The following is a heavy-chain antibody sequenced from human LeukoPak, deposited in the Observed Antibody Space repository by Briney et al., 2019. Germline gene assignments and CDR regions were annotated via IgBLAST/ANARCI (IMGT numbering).Heavy chain of an antibody. CDR2: IYTSGST. CDR1: GGSISSGSYY. CDR3: ARFPGYSYGPHFDY. V-gene: IGHV4-61*02. D-gene: IGHD5-18*01. Sequence: PSQTLSLTXTVSGGSISSGSYYWSWIRQPAGKGLEWIGRIYTSGSTNYNPSLKSRVTISVDTSKNQFSLKLSSVTAADTAVYYCARFPGYSYGPHFDYWGQGTLVTVSS. J-gene: IGHJ4*02.